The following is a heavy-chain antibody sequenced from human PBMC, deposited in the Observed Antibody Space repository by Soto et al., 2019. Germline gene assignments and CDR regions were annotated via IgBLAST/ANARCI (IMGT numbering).Heavy chain of an antibody. CDR2: ISWNSGSI. Sequence: GGSLRLSCAASGFTFDDYAMHWVRQAPGKGLEWVSGISWNSGSIGYADSVKGRFTISRDNAKNSLYLQMNSLRAEDTALYYCASLAVAGKFYYGMDVWGQGTTVTV. D-gene: IGHD6-19*01. V-gene: IGHV3-9*01. J-gene: IGHJ6*02. CDR1: GFTFDDYA. CDR3: ASLAVAGKFYYGMDV.